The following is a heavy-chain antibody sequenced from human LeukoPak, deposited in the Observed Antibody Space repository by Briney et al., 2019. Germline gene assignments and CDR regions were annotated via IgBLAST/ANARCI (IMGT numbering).Heavy chain of an antibody. Sequence: PGRSLRLSCAASGITFSSYGMHWVRQAPGKGLEWGAVISYDGSNKYYADSVKGRFTISRDNSKNTLYLQMNSLRAEDTAVYYCAKGMSSGWYLVSDYWGQGTLVTVSS. CDR1: GITFSSYG. J-gene: IGHJ4*02. V-gene: IGHV3-30*18. D-gene: IGHD6-19*01. CDR3: AKGMSSGWYLVSDY. CDR2: ISYDGSNK.